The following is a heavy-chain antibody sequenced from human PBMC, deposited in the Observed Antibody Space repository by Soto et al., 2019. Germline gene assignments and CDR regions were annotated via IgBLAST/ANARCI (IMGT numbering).Heavy chain of an antibody. V-gene: IGHV3-30*18. J-gene: IGHJ4*02. Sequence: GGSLRLSCAASGFTFSSYGMHWVRQAPGKGLEWVAVISYDGSNKYYADSVKGRFTISRDNSKNTLYLQMNSLRAEDTAVYYCEKDHGSGSSSSDIDYWGQGTLVTVSS. CDR1: GFTFSSYG. CDR3: EKDHGSGSSSSDIDY. D-gene: IGHD6-6*01. CDR2: ISYDGSNK.